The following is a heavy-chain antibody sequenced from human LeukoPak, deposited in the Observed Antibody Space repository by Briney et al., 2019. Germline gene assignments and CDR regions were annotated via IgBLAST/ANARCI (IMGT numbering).Heavy chain of an antibody. J-gene: IGHJ3*02. CDR3: AGGGYLSDAFDI. CDR2: IHYSGST. Sequence: SETLSLTCTVSGGFISGYSWSWIRQPPGKGLEWIGYIHYSGSTNYNPSLKSRVTISVDTSKNQFSLKLSSVTAADSAVYYCAGGGYLSDAFDIWGQGTVVTVSS. D-gene: IGHD3-22*01. CDR1: GGFISGYS. V-gene: IGHV4-59*01.